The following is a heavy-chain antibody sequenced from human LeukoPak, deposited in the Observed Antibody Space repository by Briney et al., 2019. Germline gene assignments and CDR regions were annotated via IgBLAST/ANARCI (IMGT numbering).Heavy chain of an antibody. CDR2: IRSSPSTI. Sequence: GGSLRLSCAASGFTFSNYAMNWVRQAPGKGLEWISYIRSSPSTIYYAHSVKGRFTVSRDNAKNSLYLQMNNLRDEDTAVYYCARGIGYFGSGNYYIDYWGQGTPVTVSS. CDR1: GFTFSNYA. D-gene: IGHD3-10*01. J-gene: IGHJ4*02. CDR3: ARGIGYFGSGNYYIDY. V-gene: IGHV3-48*02.